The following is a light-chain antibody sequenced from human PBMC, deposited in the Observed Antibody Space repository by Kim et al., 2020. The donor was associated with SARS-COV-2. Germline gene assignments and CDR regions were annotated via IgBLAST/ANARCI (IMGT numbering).Light chain of an antibody. V-gene: IGLV3-19*01. J-gene: IGLJ2*01. CDR3: NSRDSSGNLYVV. CDR1: SLRSYY. Sequence: SSELTLDPAVSVALGQTVRITCQGDSLRSYYASWYQQKPGQAPVLVIYGKNNRPSGIPDRFSGSSSGNTASLTITGAQAEDEADYYCNSRDSSGNLYVVF. CDR2: GKN.